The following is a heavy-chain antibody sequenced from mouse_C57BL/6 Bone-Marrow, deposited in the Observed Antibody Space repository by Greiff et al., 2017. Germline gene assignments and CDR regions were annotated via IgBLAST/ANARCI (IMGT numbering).Heavy chain of an antibody. CDR3: ASSIYSDMDY. J-gene: IGHJ4*01. Sequence: VQRVESGPGLVAPSQSLSITCTVSGFSLTSYGVDWVRQSPGKGLEWLGVIWGVGSTNYNSALKSRLSISKDNSKSQVFLKMNSLQTDDTAMYYCASSIYSDMDYWGQGTSVTVSS. D-gene: IGHD2-3*01. V-gene: IGHV2-6*01. CDR2: IWGVGST. CDR1: GFSLTSYG.